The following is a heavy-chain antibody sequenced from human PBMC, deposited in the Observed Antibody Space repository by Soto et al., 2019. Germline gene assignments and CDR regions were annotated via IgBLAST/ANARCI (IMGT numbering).Heavy chain of an antibody. CDR3: AKAFDY. J-gene: IGHJ4*02. V-gene: IGHV3-30*18. CDR1: GFTFSSYG. Sequence: GGSLRLSCAASGFTFSSYGMHWVRQAPGKGLEWVAVISYDGSNKYYADSVKGRFTISRDNSKNTLYLQMNSLRAEDTAVYYCAKAFDYWGQGTLVTVSS. CDR2: ISYDGSNK.